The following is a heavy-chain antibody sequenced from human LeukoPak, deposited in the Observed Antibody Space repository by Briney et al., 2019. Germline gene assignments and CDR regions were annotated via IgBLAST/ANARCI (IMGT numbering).Heavy chain of an antibody. CDR1: GLTFSSYA. Sequence: TGGSLRLSCAASGLTFSSYAMSWVRQAPGKGLEWVSAISTSGGSTYYADSVKGRFTISRDNSKNTLYLQMNSLSAEDTAVYYCAKRASPPYYFDYWGQGTLVTVSS. J-gene: IGHJ4*02. V-gene: IGHV3-23*01. CDR2: ISTSGGST. CDR3: AKRASPPYYFDY.